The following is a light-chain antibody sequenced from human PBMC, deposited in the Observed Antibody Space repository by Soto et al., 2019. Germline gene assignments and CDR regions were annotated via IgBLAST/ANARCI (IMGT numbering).Light chain of an antibody. CDR2: DVT. CDR3: ASYTPDSTYV. CDR1: SSDVGGYNY. J-gene: IGLJ1*01. V-gene: IGLV2-14*01. Sequence: QSALTQPASVSGSPGQSITISCTGTSSDVGGYNYVSWYQQHPGQAPRLMVYDVTNRASGVSDRFSVSKSGNTVSLTISGIQAEDEADYYCASYTPDSTYVFGTGTKVTVL.